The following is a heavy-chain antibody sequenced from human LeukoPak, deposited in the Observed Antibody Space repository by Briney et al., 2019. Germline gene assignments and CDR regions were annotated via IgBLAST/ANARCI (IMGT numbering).Heavy chain of an antibody. V-gene: IGHV4-34*01. J-gene: IGHJ6*03. CDR3: ARLGRYCSSTSCYHYYYYMDV. D-gene: IGHD2-2*01. Sequence: PSETLSLTCAVYGGSFSGYYWSWIRQPPGKGLEWIGEINHSGSTNYNPSLKSRVTISVDTSKNQFSLKLSSVTAADTAVYYCARLGRYCSSTSCYHYYYYMDVWGKGTTVTVSS. CDR1: GGSFSGYY. CDR2: INHSGST.